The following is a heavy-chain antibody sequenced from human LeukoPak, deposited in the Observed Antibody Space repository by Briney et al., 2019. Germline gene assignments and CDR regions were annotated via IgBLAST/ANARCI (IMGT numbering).Heavy chain of an antibody. J-gene: IGHJ4*02. CDR3: ARVGAVAGTLDY. Sequence: PGGSLRLSCAASGFSFSTYGMNWVRQAPGKGLEWVSSISSSSVYRYYAESVKGRLTISRDNAKNSLFLQMNSLRAEDTAVYYCARVGAVAGTLDYWGQGTLVTVSS. D-gene: IGHD6-19*01. CDR1: GFSFSTYG. V-gene: IGHV3-21*01. CDR2: ISSSSVYR.